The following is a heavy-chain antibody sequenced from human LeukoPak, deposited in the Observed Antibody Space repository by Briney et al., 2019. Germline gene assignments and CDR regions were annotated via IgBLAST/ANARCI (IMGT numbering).Heavy chain of an antibody. CDR1: GFTFSSYW. D-gene: IGHD6-13*01. CDR3: ARDKGSSWYNYYYYYMDV. J-gene: IGHJ6*03. Sequence: GGSLRLSCAASGFTFSSYWMSWVRQAPGKGPEWVANIKQDGSEKYYVDSVKGRFTISRDNAKNSLYLQMNSLRAEDTAVYYCARDKGSSWYNYYYYYMDVWGKGTTVTVSS. V-gene: IGHV3-7*01. CDR2: IKQDGSEK.